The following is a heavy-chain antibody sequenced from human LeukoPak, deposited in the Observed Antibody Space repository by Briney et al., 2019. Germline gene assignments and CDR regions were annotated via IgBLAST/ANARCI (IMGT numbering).Heavy chain of an antibody. V-gene: IGHV3-33*01. J-gene: IGHJ4*02. CDR3: ARDQDTAIHPTEFDY. Sequence: GRSLRLSCAASGFTFSSYGMPWVRQAPGKGLEWVAVIWYDGSNKYYADSVKGRFTISRDNSKNTLYLQMNSLRAEDTAVYYCARDQDTAIHPTEFDYWGQGTLVTVSS. CDR2: IWYDGSNK. CDR1: GFTFSSYG. D-gene: IGHD5-18*01.